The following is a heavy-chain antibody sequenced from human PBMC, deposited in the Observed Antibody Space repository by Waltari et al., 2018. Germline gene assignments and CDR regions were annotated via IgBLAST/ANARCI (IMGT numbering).Heavy chain of an antibody. V-gene: IGHV3-23*01. J-gene: IGHJ5*02. CDR2: FGSDGRT. Sequence: EVQLLESGGGLVQPGGSLRLSCVDSGLTFNTNAISWVRQVPGKGLEWVSAFGSDGRTYYADSVKGRFTISKDTSKNTLYLQMSSLRAEDTAVYYCAREVWQQLVKMVGWFDPWGQGTLVTVSS. CDR3: AREVWQQLVKMVGWFDP. D-gene: IGHD6-13*01. CDR1: GLTFNTNA.